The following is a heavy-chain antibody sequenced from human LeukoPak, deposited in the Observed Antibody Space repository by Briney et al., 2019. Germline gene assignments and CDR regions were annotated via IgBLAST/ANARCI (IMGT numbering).Heavy chain of an antibody. Sequence: MGWISAYNGNANYVQRLQGRVTLTTDTSTTTAYMELRSLTSDDTAVYYCAREAYTTGADYWGQGTLVTVSS. CDR3: AREAYTTGADY. J-gene: IGHJ4*02. CDR2: ISAYNGNA. D-gene: IGHD3-16*01. V-gene: IGHV1-18*01.